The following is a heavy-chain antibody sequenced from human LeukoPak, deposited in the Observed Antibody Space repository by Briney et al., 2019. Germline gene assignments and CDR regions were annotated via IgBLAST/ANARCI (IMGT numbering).Heavy chain of an antibody. D-gene: IGHD3-3*01. CDR3: ARDVAFWSGYPFDY. J-gene: IGHJ4*02. Sequence: GGSLRLSCGASGFTFNRHNIHWVRQAPGKALEWVSSVDTTGRHIYYADSVRGRFTISRDDANDSVSLQMNSLRAEDTAVYYCARDVAFWSGYPFDYWGQGTLVTVSS. CDR2: VDTTGRHI. CDR1: GFTFNRHN. V-gene: IGHV3-21*01.